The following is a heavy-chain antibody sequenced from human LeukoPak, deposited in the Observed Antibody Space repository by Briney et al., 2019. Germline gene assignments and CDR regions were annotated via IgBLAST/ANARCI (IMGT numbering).Heavy chain of an antibody. Sequence: NAGGSLRLSCAASGFTFSSYSMNWVRQPPGKGLEWIGSIYYSGSTYYNPSLKSRVTISVDTSKNQFSLKLSSVTAADTAVYYCAREDYGGGIFDYWGQGTLVTVSS. D-gene: IGHD4-17*01. CDR1: GFTFSSYS. V-gene: IGHV4-39*07. J-gene: IGHJ4*02. CDR3: AREDYGGGIFDY. CDR2: IYYSGST.